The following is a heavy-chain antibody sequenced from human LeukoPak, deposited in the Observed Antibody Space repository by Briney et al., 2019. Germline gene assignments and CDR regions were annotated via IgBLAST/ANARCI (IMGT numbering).Heavy chain of an antibody. CDR2: IIPIVGTA. D-gene: IGHD5-12*01. Sequence: ASVKVSCKASGDTFSNYYAISWVRQAPGQGLEWMGRIIPIVGTANSAQKFQGRVTITADKSTGTIYMELSSLRSGDTAIYYCATGYSGYDYWGQGTLVTVSS. CDR1: GDTFSNYYA. CDR3: ATGYSGYDY. J-gene: IGHJ4*02. V-gene: IGHV1-69*04.